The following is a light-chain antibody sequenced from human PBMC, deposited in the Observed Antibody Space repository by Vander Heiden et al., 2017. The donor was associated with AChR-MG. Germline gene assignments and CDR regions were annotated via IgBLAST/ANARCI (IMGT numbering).Light chain of an antibody. J-gene: IGLJ1*01. CDR2: EVT. CDR1: NSDIGGHNY. CDR3: SSYTRSSTL. V-gene: IGLV2-14*01. Sequence: QSAPTQPASVSGSPGQSITISCTGTNSDIGGHNYVSWYQQHPGKAPKLLIYEVTNRPSGISNRFSGSKSGNTASLTISGLHAEDEADYYCSSYTRSSTLFGTGTKVTVL.